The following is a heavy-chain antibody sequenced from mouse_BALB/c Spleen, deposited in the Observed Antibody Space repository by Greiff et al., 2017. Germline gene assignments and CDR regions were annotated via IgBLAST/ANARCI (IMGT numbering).Heavy chain of an antibody. V-gene: IGHV5-6*01. D-gene: IGHD1-1*01. CDR2: ISSGGSYT. CDR1: GFTFSSYG. J-gene: IGHJ2*01. CDR3: ARQEGLTTVDY. Sequence: EVKLMESGGDLVKPGGSLKLSCAASGFTFSSYGMSWVRQTPDKRLEWVATISSGGSYTYYPDSVKGRFTISRDNAKNTLYLQMSSLKSEDTAMYYCARQEGLTTVDYWGQGTTLTVSS.